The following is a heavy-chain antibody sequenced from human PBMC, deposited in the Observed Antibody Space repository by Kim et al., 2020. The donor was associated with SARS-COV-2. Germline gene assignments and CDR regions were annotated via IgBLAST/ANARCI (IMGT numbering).Heavy chain of an antibody. V-gene: IGHV3-48*03. Sequence: YSTAVNGRFTITGDNANNSVFLQMNSLRAEDTAVYYCVRGPPDGVWYFDVWGRGTLVTVSS. J-gene: IGHJ2*01. CDR3: VRGPPDGVWYFDV.